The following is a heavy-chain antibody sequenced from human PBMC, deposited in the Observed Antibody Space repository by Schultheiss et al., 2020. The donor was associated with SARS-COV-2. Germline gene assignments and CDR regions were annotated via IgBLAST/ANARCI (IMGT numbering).Heavy chain of an antibody. D-gene: IGHD4-11*01. Sequence: GGSLRLSCAASGFTFSSYWMHWVRQAPGKGLEWVSAISGSGGSTYYADSVKGRFTISRDNSKNTLYLQMNSLRAEDTAVYYCAKAHDYSLAGRAFDIWGQGTMVTVSS. CDR3: AKAHDYSLAGRAFDI. V-gene: IGHV3-23*01. CDR2: ISGSGGST. J-gene: IGHJ3*02. CDR1: GFTFSSYW.